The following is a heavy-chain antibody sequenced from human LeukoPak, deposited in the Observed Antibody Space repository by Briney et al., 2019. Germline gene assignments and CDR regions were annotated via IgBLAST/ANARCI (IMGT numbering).Heavy chain of an antibody. V-gene: IGHV4-34*01. CDR2: INHSGST. D-gene: IGHD3-3*01. J-gene: IGHJ3*02. CDR3: ARGRPQIYDFWSGYYCDAFDI. CDR1: GGSFSGYY. Sequence: SETLSLTCAVYGGSFSGYYWSWIRQPPGKGLEWIGEINHSGSTNYNPPLKSRVTISVDTSKNQFSLKLSSVTAADTAVYYCARGRPQIYDFWSGYYCDAFDIWGQGTMVTVSS.